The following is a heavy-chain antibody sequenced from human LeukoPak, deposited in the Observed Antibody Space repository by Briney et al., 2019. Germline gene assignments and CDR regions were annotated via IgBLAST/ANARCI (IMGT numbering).Heavy chain of an antibody. Sequence: GGSLRLSCAASGFTFSSYYMTWVRQAPGKGLEWVANIKQDGSEKFYVDSVKGRFTISRDNAKNSLYLQMNSLRVEDTAMYYCGYGSGWIFDCRGQGALVTVSS. V-gene: IGHV3-7*01. CDR3: GYGSGWIFDC. D-gene: IGHD6-19*01. CDR1: GFTFSSYY. J-gene: IGHJ4*02. CDR2: IKQDGSEK.